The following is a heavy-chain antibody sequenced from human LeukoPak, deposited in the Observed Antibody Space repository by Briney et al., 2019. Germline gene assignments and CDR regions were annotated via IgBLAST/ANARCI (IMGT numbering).Heavy chain of an antibody. CDR3: ASNGGISGYSRY. Sequence: SETLSLTCTVSGGSISSYYWSWIRQPPGKGLEWIGSIYYSGSTYYNPSLKSRVTISVDTSKNQFSLKLSSVTAADTAVYYCASNGGISGYSRYWGQGTLVTVSS. V-gene: IGHV4-39*07. D-gene: IGHD6-13*01. CDR1: GGSISSYY. CDR2: IYYSGST. J-gene: IGHJ4*02.